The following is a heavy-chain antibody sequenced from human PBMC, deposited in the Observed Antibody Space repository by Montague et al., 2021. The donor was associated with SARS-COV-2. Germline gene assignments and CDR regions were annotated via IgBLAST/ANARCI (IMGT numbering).Heavy chain of an antibody. CDR2: INHSGTT. CDR3: ARWDPQTLTLIGLRGKSASDY. D-gene: IGHD4-23*01. Sequence: SETLSLTCAVYGGSFSGYYWTWIRQSPRKGLEWIAEINHSGTTNYNFNPSLRSRATISVDTSKSQFSLKLSSVTAADTGVYYCARWDPQTLTLIGLRGKSASDYWGQGTLVTVSS. J-gene: IGHJ4*02. CDR1: GGSFSGYY. V-gene: IGHV4-34*01.